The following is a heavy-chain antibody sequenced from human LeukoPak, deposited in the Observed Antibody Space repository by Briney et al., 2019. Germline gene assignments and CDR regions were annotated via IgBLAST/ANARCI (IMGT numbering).Heavy chain of an antibody. CDR1: GGTFSSYA. D-gene: IGHD6-13*01. Sequence: ASVKVSCKASGGTFSSYAISWVRQAPGQGLEWMGGIIPTFGTANYAQKFQGRVTITADESTSTAYMELSSLRSEDTAVYYCARGGIAAAGSFDYWGQGTLVTVSS. CDR3: ARGGIAAAGSFDY. CDR2: IIPTFGTA. V-gene: IGHV1-69*13. J-gene: IGHJ4*02.